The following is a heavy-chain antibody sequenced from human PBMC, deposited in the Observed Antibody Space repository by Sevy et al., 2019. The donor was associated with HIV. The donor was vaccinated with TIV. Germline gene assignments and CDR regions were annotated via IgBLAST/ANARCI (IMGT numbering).Heavy chain of an antibody. Sequence: ASVKVSCKASGYTFSSNGIAWVRQAPGQGLQWMGWIGVYNGNSNYAQNLRDRVTMTTDTSTSTAYMELKSLRSDDTAVYYCARVPTYYFGSVTYFDYWGQGTLVTVSS. CDR3: ARVPTYYFGSVTYFDY. V-gene: IGHV1-18*01. CDR2: IGVYNGNS. J-gene: IGHJ4*02. CDR1: GYTFSSNG. D-gene: IGHD3-10*01.